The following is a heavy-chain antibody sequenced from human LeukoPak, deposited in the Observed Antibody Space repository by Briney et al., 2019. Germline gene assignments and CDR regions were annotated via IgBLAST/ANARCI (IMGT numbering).Heavy chain of an antibody. CDR3: AKVAAAEGRYFDY. Sequence: SETLSLTCTVSGGSISSYYWSWIRQPPGKGLEWIGYIYYSGGTNYNPSLKSRVTISVDTSKNQFSLKLSSVTAADTAVYYCAKVAAAEGRYFDYWGQGTLVTVSS. D-gene: IGHD6-13*01. V-gene: IGHV4-59*08. J-gene: IGHJ4*02. CDR2: IYYSGGT. CDR1: GGSISSYY.